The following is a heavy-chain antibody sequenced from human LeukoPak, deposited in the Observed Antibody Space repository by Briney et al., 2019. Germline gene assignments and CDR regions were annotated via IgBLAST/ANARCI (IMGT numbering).Heavy chain of an antibody. J-gene: IGHJ4*02. CDR2: INPNSGGT. CDR1: GYTFTGYY. V-gene: IGHV1-2*02. CDR3: ARDRGSSGRKYFDY. Sequence: GASVKVSCKASGYTFTGYYMHWVRQAPGQGLEWMGWINPNSGGTNYAQKFQGRVTMTRDTSISTAYMELSRLRSDDTAVYYCARDRGSSGRKYFDYWGQGTLVTVSS. D-gene: IGHD6-19*01.